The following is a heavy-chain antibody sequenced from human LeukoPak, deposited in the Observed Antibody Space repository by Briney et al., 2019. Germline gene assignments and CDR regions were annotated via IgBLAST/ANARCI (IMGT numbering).Heavy chain of an antibody. D-gene: IGHD1-26*01. V-gene: IGHV1-2*02. CDR3: ARVEYSGNSDAFDI. Sequence: GASVKVSCKASGYTFTGYYMHWVRQAPGQGLEWMGWINPNSGGTNYAQKFQGRVTMTRDTSISTAYMELSRLRSDDTAVYYCARVEYSGNSDAFDIWGQGTMVTVSS. CDR1: GYTFTGYY. CDR2: INPNSGGT. J-gene: IGHJ3*02.